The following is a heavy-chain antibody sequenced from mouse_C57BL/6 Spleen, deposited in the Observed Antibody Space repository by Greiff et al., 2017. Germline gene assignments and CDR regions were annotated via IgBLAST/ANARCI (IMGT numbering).Heavy chain of an antibody. J-gene: IGHJ3*01. V-gene: IGHV1-53*01. CDR1: GYTFTSYW. Sequence: QVQLQQSGTELVKPGASVKLSCKASGYTFTSYWMHWVKQRPGQGLEWIGNINPSNGGTNYNEKFKSKATLTVDKSSSTAYMQLSSLTSEDSAVYYCARYEQNSLGSVAYWGQGTLVTVSA. CDR2: INPSNGGT. D-gene: IGHD1-1*01. CDR3: ARYEQNSLGSVAY.